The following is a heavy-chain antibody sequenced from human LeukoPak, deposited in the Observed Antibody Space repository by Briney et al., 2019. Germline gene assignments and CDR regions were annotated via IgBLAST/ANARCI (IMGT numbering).Heavy chain of an antibody. CDR2: ISWNSGSI. CDR3: AKSVFDYDSSGYPSMTYYFDY. CDR1: GFTFDDYA. D-gene: IGHD3-22*01. Sequence: GGSLRLSCAASGFTFDDYAMHWVRQAPGKGLEWVSGISWNSGSIGYADSVKGRFTISRDNAKNSLYLQMNSPRAEDTALYYCAKSVFDYDSSGYPSMTYYFDYWGQGTLVTVSS. V-gene: IGHV3-9*01. J-gene: IGHJ4*02.